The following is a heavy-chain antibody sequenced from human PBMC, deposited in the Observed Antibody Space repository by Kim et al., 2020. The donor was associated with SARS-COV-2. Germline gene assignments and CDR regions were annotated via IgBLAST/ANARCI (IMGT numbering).Heavy chain of an antibody. V-gene: IGHV3-11*06. Sequence: KGRFTISRDNAKNSLYLQMTSLRAEDTAVYYCARFGYDILTGYSDYFDYWGQGTLVTVSA. J-gene: IGHJ4*02. CDR3: ARFGYDILTGYSDYFDY. D-gene: IGHD3-9*01.